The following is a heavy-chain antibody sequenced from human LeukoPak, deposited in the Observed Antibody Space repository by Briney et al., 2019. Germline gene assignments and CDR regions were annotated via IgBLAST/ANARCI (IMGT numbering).Heavy chain of an antibody. CDR2: ISAYNGNT. V-gene: IGHV1-18*04. Sequence: ASVKVSCKASGYTFTGYYMHWVRQAPGQGLEWMGWISAYNGNTNYAQKLQGRVTMTTDTSTSTAYMELRSLRSDDTAVYYCARDPGALTGSPDRYDYWGQGTLVTVSS. D-gene: IGHD3-9*01. CDR3: ARDPGALTGSPDRYDY. J-gene: IGHJ4*02. CDR1: GYTFTGYY.